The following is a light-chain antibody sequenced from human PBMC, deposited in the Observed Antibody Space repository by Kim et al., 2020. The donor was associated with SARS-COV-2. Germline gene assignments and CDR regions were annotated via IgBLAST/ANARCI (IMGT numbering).Light chain of an antibody. CDR1: QGISSA. CDR3: QQFNNYPLT. J-gene: IGKJ4*01. CDR2: DAS. V-gene: IGKV1D-13*01. Sequence: ASVGDRVTITCRASQGISSALAWYQQRPGKAPELLIYDASSLASGVPSRFSGSGSGTYFTLAISSLQPEDFATYYCQQFNNYPLTFGGGTKVDIK.